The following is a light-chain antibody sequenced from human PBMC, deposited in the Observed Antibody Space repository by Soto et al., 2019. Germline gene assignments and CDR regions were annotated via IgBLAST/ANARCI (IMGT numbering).Light chain of an antibody. CDR2: GNN. J-gene: IGLJ3*02. Sequence: QSVLTQPPSVFGAPEQRVTISCSGSSSNIGAGYDVHWYQQLPGTAPKLLIYGNNNRPSGVPDRFSGSKSGTSASLAITGLHAEDEADYYCQSYDSSLSGWVFGGGTKVTVL. CDR1: SSNIGAGYD. V-gene: IGLV1-40*01. CDR3: QSYDSSLSGWV.